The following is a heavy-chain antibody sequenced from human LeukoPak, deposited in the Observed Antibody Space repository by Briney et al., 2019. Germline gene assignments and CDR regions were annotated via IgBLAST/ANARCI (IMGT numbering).Heavy chain of an antibody. Sequence: GESLKISCKVSGYSFTSYRIGWVRQMPGKGLEWMGIIYPGDSDTRYSPSFQGPVTISADNSISTAYLQWSSLKASDTAMYYCARHSRYSSGWYRDYWGQGTLVTVSS. D-gene: IGHD6-19*01. J-gene: IGHJ4*02. CDR1: GYSFTSYR. CDR3: ARHSRYSSGWYRDY. V-gene: IGHV5-51*01. CDR2: IYPGDSDT.